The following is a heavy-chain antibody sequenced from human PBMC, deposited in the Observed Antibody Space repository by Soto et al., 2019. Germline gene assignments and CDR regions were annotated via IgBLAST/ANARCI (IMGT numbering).Heavy chain of an antibody. D-gene: IGHD5-12*01. Sequence: QVQLQESGPGLVKPSGTLSLTCAVSSGSITSSNWWSWVRQPPGKGLEWIGEVSHTGNTNYSPSLKRRVTISVDKSRNQFSLRLSSVTAADTAVYYCARNRYGGYDFDYWGQGTLVTVSS. CDR3: ARNRYGGYDFDY. J-gene: IGHJ4*02. CDR1: SGSITSSNW. V-gene: IGHV4-4*02. CDR2: VSHTGNT.